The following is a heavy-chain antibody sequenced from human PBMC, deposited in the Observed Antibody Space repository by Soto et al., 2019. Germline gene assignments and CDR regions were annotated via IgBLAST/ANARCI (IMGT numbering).Heavy chain of an antibody. Sequence: QLQLQKSGPGLVKPSETLSLTCTVSGGSISSSSYYWGWIRQPPGKGLEWIGSIYYSGSTYYNPSLKSRVTISVDTSKNQFSLKLSSVTAADTAVYYCARIKYAVAGYRWYFDLWGRGTLVTVSS. V-gene: IGHV4-39*01. CDR2: IYYSGST. J-gene: IGHJ2*01. CDR1: GGSISSSSYY. CDR3: ARIKYAVAGYRWYFDL. D-gene: IGHD6-19*01.